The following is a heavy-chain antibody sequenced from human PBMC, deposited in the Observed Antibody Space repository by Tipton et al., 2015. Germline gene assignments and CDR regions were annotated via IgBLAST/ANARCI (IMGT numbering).Heavy chain of an antibody. J-gene: IGHJ4*02. Sequence: SLRLSCAASGFTFSSYEMNWVRQAPGKGLEWVSYLSSGGSTIYSADSVKGRFTISRDNAKNSLYLQMISLRAEDTAVYYCARSECYLKHYSDYWGQGTLVTVSS. CDR3: ARSECYLKHYSDY. CDR1: GFTFSSYE. V-gene: IGHV3-48*03. CDR2: LSSGGSTI. D-gene: IGHD1-26*01.